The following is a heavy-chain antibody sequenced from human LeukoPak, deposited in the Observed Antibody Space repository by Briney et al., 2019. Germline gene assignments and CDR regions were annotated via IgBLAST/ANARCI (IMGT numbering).Heavy chain of an antibody. V-gene: IGHV3-30*18. J-gene: IGHJ4*02. D-gene: IGHD6-13*01. Sequence: PGGSLRLSCAASGFTFSSYGMHWVRQAPGKGLEWVAVISYDGSNEYYADSVKGRFTISRDNSKNTLYLQMNSLRAEDTAVYYCAKDQSSSSDNLYYFDYWGQGTLVTVSS. CDR2: ISYDGSNE. CDR1: GFTFSSYG. CDR3: AKDQSSSSDNLYYFDY.